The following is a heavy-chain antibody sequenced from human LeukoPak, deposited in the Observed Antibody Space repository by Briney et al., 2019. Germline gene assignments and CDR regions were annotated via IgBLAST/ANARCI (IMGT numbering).Heavy chain of an antibody. CDR1: GLTVSSNY. V-gene: IGHV3-53*01. CDR3: AKDWGSGWYLDY. J-gene: IGHJ4*02. Sequence: GGSLRLSCAASGLTVSSNYMSWVRQAPGKGLEWVSVIRGGGGSTYYADSVKGRFTISRDNSKNTMYLQMNSLRAEDTAVYYCAKDWGSGWYLDYWGQGTLVTVSS. D-gene: IGHD6-19*01. CDR2: IRGGGGST.